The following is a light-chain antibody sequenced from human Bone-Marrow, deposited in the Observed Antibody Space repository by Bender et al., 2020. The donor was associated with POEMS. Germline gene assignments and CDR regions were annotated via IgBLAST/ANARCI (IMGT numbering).Light chain of an antibody. CDR1: TGHSNYA. J-gene: IGLJ2*01. CDR3: QTWDTIVV. CDR2: VNSDGTH. V-gene: IGLV4-69*01. Sequence: QLVVTQSPSASASLGASVKLTCTLSTGHSNYAIAWHQQRPEKGPRYLMKVNSDGTHTRGDGIPDRFSGSSSGPERYLTISSLQSEDEADYYCQTWDTIVVFGGGTKVTVL.